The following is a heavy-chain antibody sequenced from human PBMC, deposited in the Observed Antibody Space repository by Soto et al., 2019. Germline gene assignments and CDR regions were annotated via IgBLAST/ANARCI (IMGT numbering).Heavy chain of an antibody. CDR3: AREFFSSSWSKVAKGMDV. D-gene: IGHD6-13*01. CDR2: INAGNGNT. CDR1: GYTFTSYA. J-gene: IGHJ6*02. Sequence: ASVKVSCKASGYTFTSYAMHWVRQAPGQRLEWMGWINAGNGNTKYSQKFQGRVTITRDTSASTAYMELSSLRSEDTAVYYCAREFFSSSWSKVAKGMDVWGQGTTVTVSS. V-gene: IGHV1-3*01.